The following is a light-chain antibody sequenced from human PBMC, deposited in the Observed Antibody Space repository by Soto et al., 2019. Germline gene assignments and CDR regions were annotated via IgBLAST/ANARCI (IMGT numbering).Light chain of an antibody. V-gene: IGKV3-20*01. CDR3: QQYNNWRT. J-gene: IGKJ1*01. Sequence: EIVLTQSPGTLSLSPWERATLSCRASQSVSSSYLARYQQKPGQAPRLLIYGASSRATGIPDRFSGSGSGTDFTLTISRLEPEDFAVYYCQQYNNWRTVGQGTKVDI. CDR2: GAS. CDR1: QSVSSSY.